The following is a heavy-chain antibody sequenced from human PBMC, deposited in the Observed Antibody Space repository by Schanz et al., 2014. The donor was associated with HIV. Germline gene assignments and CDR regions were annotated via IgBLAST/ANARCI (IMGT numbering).Heavy chain of an antibody. J-gene: IGHJ4*02. D-gene: IGHD3-22*01. CDR1: GGSFSGYY. CDR2: INHSGST. Sequence: QVQLQHWGAGLLKPSETLSLTCAVYGGSFSGYYWSWIRQPPGKGLEWIGEINHSGSTNYNPSLKSRVTISVDTFKNQFSLKMSSVTAADTAVYYCARSYYYDGSPLPLDSWGQGTLVTVSS. V-gene: IGHV4-34*01. CDR3: ARSYYYDGSPLPLDS.